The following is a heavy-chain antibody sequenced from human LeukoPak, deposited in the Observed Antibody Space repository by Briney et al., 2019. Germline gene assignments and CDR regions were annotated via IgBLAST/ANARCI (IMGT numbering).Heavy chain of an antibody. CDR2: IYYSGST. CDR3: ARTYSYGQNRYFDR. Sequence: SETLSLTCTVSGDSISSGDYYWRWIRQHPGEGLEWIGYIYYSGSTYYNPSLMSRVTISVDTSKSQFSLNLSSMTAADTAFYYCARTYSYGQNRYFDRWGQGALVTVSS. V-gene: IGHV4-31*03. CDR1: GDSISSGDYY. J-gene: IGHJ4*02. D-gene: IGHD5-18*01.